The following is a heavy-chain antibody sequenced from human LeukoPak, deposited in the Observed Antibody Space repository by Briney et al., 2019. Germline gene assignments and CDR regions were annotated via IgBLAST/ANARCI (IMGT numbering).Heavy chain of an antibody. V-gene: IGHV1-58*02. CDR2: IVVGSGNT. CDR1: GFTFTSSA. CDR3: AAAPLYSSSWYSLRYYGMDV. Sequence: SVKVSCKASGFTFTSSAMQWVRQARGQRLEWIGWIVVGSGNTNYAQKFQERVTITRDMSTSTAYMELSSLRSEDTAVYYCAAAPLYSSSWYSLRYYGMDVWGLGTTVTVSS. D-gene: IGHD6-13*01. J-gene: IGHJ6*02.